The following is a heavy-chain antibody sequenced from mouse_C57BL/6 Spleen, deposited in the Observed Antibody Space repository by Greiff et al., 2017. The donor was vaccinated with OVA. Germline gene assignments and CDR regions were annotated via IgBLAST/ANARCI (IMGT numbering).Heavy chain of an antibody. V-gene: IGHV1-80*01. CDR1: GYAFSSYW. CDR2: IYPGDGDT. Sequence: QVQLQQSGAELVKPGASVKISCKASGYAFSSYWMNWVKQRPGKGLVWIGQIYPGDGDTNYNGKFKGKATLTADKSSSTAYMQLSSLTSEDSAVYFCARGDYDGGYYAMDYWGQGTSVTVSS. J-gene: IGHJ4*01. D-gene: IGHD2-4*01. CDR3: ARGDYDGGYYAMDY.